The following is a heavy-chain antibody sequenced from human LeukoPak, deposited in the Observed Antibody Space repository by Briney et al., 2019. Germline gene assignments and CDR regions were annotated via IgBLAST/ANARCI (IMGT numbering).Heavy chain of an antibody. J-gene: IGHJ4*02. Sequence: PGGSLRLYCAASGFTFSSYGMHWVRQAPGKGLEWVAFIRYDGSNKYYTDSVKGRFTISRDNSKNTLYLQMNSLRAEDTAVYYCAKGRDDYSSSSYFDYWGQGTLVTVSS. D-gene: IGHD6-6*01. CDR1: GFTFSSYG. CDR2: IRYDGSNK. V-gene: IGHV3-30*02. CDR3: AKGRDDYSSSSYFDY.